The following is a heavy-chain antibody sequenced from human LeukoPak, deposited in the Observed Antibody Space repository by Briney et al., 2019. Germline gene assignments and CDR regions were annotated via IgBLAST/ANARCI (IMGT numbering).Heavy chain of an antibody. V-gene: IGHV6-1*01. Sequence: SQTLSLTCAISGDSVSSNSAAWNWIRQSPSRGLEWLGRTYYRSKWYNDYAVSVKSRITINPDTSKNQFSLQLSSVTAADTAVYYCARTTIDWLLGANYFDYWGQGTLVTVSS. J-gene: IGHJ4*02. CDR3: ARTTIDWLLGANYFDY. CDR2: TYYRSKWYN. CDR1: GDSVSSNSAA. D-gene: IGHD3-9*01.